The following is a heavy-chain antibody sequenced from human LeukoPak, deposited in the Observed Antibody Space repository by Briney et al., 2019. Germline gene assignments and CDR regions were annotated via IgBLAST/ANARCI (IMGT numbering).Heavy chain of an antibody. J-gene: IGHJ6*03. CDR1: GFTLSSYA. CDR2: ISDSGNT. Sequence: GGSLRLSCAASGFTLSSYAMSWVRQAPGKGLEWVSAISDSGNTYHADSVKGRFTISRENAKNSLYLQMNSLRAGDTAVYYCARDRGGGHMDVWGKGTTVTISS. D-gene: IGHD2-15*01. V-gene: IGHV3-13*01. CDR3: ARDRGGGHMDV.